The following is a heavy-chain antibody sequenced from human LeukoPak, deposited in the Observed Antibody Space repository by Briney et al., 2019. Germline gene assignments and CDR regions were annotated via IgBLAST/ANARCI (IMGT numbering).Heavy chain of an antibody. Sequence: GGSLRLSCAASGFTFSSYWMSWVRQAPGKGLEWVANIKQDGSEKYYVDSVKGRFTISRDNAKNSLYLQMNSPRAEDTAVYYCARVPLPAGSYSPPPWYFDYWGQGTLVTVSS. D-gene: IGHD3-10*01. J-gene: IGHJ4*02. V-gene: IGHV3-7*01. CDR2: IKQDGSEK. CDR3: ARVPLPAGSYSPPPWYFDY. CDR1: GFTFSSYW.